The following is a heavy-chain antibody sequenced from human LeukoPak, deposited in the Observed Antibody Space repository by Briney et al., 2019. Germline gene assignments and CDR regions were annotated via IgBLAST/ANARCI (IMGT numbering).Heavy chain of an antibody. D-gene: IGHD3-10*01. J-gene: IGHJ5*02. V-gene: IGHV1-2*06. CDR1: GYTFTDYY. Sequence: GASVKVSCKASGYTFTDYYMHWVRQAPGQGLEWMGRINPNSGGTNYAQKFQGRVTMTRDTSISTAYMELSSLRSDDTAFYYCARAPPNSGSYHRLHSWFDPWGQGALVTVSS. CDR3: ARAPPNSGSYHRLHSWFDP. CDR2: INPNSGGT.